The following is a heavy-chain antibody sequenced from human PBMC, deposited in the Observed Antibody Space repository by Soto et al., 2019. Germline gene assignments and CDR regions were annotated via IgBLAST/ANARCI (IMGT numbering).Heavy chain of an antibody. V-gene: IGHV3-66*01. CDR3: AREWGIRYFDWLLPYYFDY. D-gene: IGHD3-9*01. CDR2: IYSGGST. CDR1: GFTVSSNF. Sequence: HPGGSLRLSCAASGFTVSSNFMSWVRQAPGKGLEWVSVIYSGGSTYYADSVKGRFTISRDNSKNTLYLQMNSLRAEDTAVYYCAREWGIRYFDWLLPYYFDYWGQGTLVTVS. J-gene: IGHJ4*02.